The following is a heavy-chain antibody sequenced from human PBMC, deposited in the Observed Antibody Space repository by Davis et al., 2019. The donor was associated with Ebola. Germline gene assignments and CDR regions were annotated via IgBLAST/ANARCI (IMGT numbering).Heavy chain of an antibody. D-gene: IGHD3-10*01. V-gene: IGHV3-48*02. Sequence: GESLKISCAASGFTFSTYSMNWVRQAPGKGLEWVSYISSSSSTIYYADSVKGRFTISRDNAKNSLYLQMNSLRDEDTAVYYCARDLKPPAYYYPEGAFDIWGQGTMVTVSS. CDR3: ARDLKPPAYYYPEGAFDI. CDR1: GFTFSTYS. CDR2: ISSSSSTI. J-gene: IGHJ3*02.